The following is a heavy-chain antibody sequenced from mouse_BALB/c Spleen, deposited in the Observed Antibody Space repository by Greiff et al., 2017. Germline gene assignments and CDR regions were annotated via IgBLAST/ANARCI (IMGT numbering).Heavy chain of an antibody. CDR3: TRGITTAY. V-gene: IGHV1S81*02. CDR1: GYTFTSYY. CDR2: INPSNGGT. J-gene: IGHJ3*01. D-gene: IGHD2-4*01. Sequence: VQLQQSGAELVKPGASVKLSCKASGYTFTSYYMYWVKQRPGQGLEWIGEINPSNGGTNFNEKFKSKATLTVDKSSSTAYMQLSSLTSEDSAVYYCTRGITTAYWGQGTLVTVSA.